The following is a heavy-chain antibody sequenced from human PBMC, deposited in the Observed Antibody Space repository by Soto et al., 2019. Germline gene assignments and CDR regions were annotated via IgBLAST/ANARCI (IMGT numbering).Heavy chain of an antibody. CDR1: GGTFSSYA. J-gene: IGHJ4*02. D-gene: IGHD3-22*01. Sequence: QVPLVQSGAVVKKPGSSVKVSCKASGGTFSSYAISWVRQAPGQGLEWMGGIVPIFGTANYAQKFQGRVTITADESTSTAYMELRSLRSEDTAVYYCARDPSYYYDSSGYYYPYYFDYWGQGTLVNVSS. CDR3: ARDPSYYYDSSGYYYPYYFDY. V-gene: IGHV1-69*01. CDR2: IVPIFGTA.